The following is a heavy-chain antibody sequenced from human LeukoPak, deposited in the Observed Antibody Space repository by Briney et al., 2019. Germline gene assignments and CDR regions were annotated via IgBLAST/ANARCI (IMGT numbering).Heavy chain of an antibody. CDR1: GYTFTSYG. V-gene: IGHV1-18*01. CDR3: ARYALVVLDAFDI. CDR2: ISAYNGDT. J-gene: IGHJ3*02. D-gene: IGHD2-15*01. Sequence: GASVKVSCKASGYTFTSYGISWVRQAPGQGLEWMGWISAYNGDTNYAQKLQGRVTMTTDTSTSTAYMELRSLRSEDTAVYYCARYALVVLDAFDIWGQGTMVTVSS.